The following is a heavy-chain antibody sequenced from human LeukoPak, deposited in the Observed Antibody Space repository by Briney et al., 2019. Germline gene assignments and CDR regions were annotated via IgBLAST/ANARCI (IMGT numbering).Heavy chain of an antibody. V-gene: IGHV3-53*04. J-gene: IGHJ4*02. CDR3: AREGYDSSGYPRLSDY. CDR2: LHAAGGT. CDR1: GLTGSSNY. D-gene: IGHD3-22*01. Sequence: GGSLRRYCAASGLTGSSNYITWVRQPPGKGLEWVSVLHAAGGTYYADSVKGRFTISRHISKNTVYLQMNSLRAEDTAVYYCAREGYDSSGYPRLSDYWGQGTLVTVSS.